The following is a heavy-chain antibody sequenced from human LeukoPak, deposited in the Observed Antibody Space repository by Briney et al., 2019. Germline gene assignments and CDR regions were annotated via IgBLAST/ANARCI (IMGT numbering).Heavy chain of an antibody. V-gene: IGHV3-66*01. J-gene: IGHJ4*02. CDR3: ASSLPGRHDFWSGYYFDY. D-gene: IGHD3-3*01. CDR2: IYSGGST. CDR1: GFTVSSNY. Sequence: PGGSLRLSCAASGFTVSSNYMSWVRQAPGKGLEWVSVIYSGGSTYYADSVKGRSTISRDNSKNTLYLQMNSLRAEDTAVYYCASSLPGRHDFWSGYYFDYWGQGTLVTVSS.